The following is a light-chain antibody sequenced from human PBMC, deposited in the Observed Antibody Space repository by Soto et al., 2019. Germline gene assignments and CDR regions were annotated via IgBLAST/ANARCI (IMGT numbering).Light chain of an antibody. J-gene: IGKJ2*01. CDR3: HQYGSSPPYT. Sequence: EIVLTQSPGTLSLSPGEIATLSCRASQSVSSSYLAWYQQKPGQAPRLLIYGASSRATGIPDRFSGSGSGTDITLTISRLEREDFAVYYCHQYGSSPPYTFGQGTTLEIK. V-gene: IGKV3-20*01. CDR1: QSVSSSY. CDR2: GAS.